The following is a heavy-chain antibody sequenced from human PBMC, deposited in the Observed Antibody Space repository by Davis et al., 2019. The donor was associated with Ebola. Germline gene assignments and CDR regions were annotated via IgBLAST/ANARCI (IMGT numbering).Heavy chain of an antibody. CDR2: IYHSGST. D-gene: IGHD6-13*01. Sequence: PSETLSLTCTVSGGSISSSSYYWGWIRQPPGKGLEWIGYIYHSGSTYYNPSLKSRVTISVDRSKNQFSLKLSSVTAADTAVYYCARAVAAAKFDYWGQGTLVTVSS. CDR3: ARAVAAAKFDY. V-gene: IGHV4-39*07. CDR1: GGSISSSSYY. J-gene: IGHJ4*02.